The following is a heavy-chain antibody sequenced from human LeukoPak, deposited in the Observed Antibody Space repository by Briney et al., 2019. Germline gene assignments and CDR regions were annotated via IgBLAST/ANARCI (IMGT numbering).Heavy chain of an antibody. J-gene: IGHJ4*02. Sequence: WASVKVSCKASGGTFSSYAISWVRQAPGQGLEWMGGIIPIFGTANYAQKFQGRVTITADESTSTAYMELSSLRSEDTAVYYCARVGGDSGGLSKYVYWGQGTLVTVSS. V-gene: IGHV1-69*01. CDR3: ARVGGDSGGLSKYVY. CDR2: IIPIFGTA. CDR1: GGTFSSYA. D-gene: IGHD5-12*01.